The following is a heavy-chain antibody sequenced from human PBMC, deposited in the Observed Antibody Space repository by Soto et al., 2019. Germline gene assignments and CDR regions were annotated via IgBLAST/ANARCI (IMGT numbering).Heavy chain of an antibody. J-gene: IGHJ5*02. V-gene: IGHV4-61*08. Sequence: SETLSLTCTVSGAALSSGGYFYTWVRQPPGKGLEWLGYIYYSGGTNYNPSLKSRVTISLNKSKSQFSLRLISVTAAHTAVYYCTRENSDDNYFDPWGQVTLLTVSS. CDR3: TRENSDDNYFDP. CDR1: GAALSSGGYF. CDR2: IYYSGGT. D-gene: IGHD1-7*01.